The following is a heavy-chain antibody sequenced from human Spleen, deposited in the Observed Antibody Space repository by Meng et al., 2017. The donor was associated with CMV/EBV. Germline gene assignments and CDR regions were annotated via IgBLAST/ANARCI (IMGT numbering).Heavy chain of an antibody. D-gene: IGHD5-12*01. CDR3: ARGGYTSGSGWFDP. J-gene: IGHJ5*02. CDR2: IYSDGRT. Sequence: SGDSISTGGFSWNWIRRHAEKGLEWIGYIYSDGRTYYNPSLKSRLTISLDTPQNQFSLNLISVTAADTAVYYCARGGYTSGSGWFDPWGQGTLVTVSS. V-gene: IGHV4-31*02. CDR1: GDSISTGGFS.